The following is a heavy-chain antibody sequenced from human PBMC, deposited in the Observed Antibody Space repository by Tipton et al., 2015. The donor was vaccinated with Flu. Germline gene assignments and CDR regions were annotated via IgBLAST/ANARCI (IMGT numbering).Heavy chain of an antibody. CDR2: IYPANSDT. J-gene: IGHJ3*02. Sequence: QLVQSGAEVKKPGESLKISCQDSGDRFTYYWIGWVRQMPGKGLEWMGLIYPANSDTRYSPSFRGQVTLSADEYINTAYLPWSSVKASDTAMYYCVGLRTRVVTPRDAFASWGQGTMVTVSS. D-gene: IGHD4-23*01. CDR1: GDRFTYYW. CDR3: VGLRTRVVTPRDAFAS. V-gene: IGHV5-51*03.